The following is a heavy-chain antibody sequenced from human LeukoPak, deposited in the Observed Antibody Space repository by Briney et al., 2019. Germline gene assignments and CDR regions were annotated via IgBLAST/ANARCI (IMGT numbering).Heavy chain of an antibody. V-gene: IGHV1-69*13. D-gene: IGHD2-15*01. CDR2: IIPIFGTA. J-gene: IGHJ3*02. CDR3: ATHYEGMVVAATRWPEYGAFDI. CDR1: GGTFSSYA. Sequence: ASVKVSCKASGGTFSSYAISWVRQAPGQGLEWMGGIIPIFGTANYAQKFQGRVTITADESTSTACMELSSLRSEDTAVYYCATHYEGMVVAATRWPEYGAFDIWGQGTMVTVSS.